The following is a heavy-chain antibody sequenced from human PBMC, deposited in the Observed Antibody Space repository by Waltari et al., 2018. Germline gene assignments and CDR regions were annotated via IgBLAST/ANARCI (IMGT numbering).Heavy chain of an antibody. V-gene: IGHV1-2*06. CDR2: INPNSGGT. CDR3: ARVIMEDYYGSGSPFDY. CDR1: GYPFTGYV. J-gene: IGHJ4*02. D-gene: IGHD3-10*01. Sequence: QVQLVQSGAEVKKPGASVKVSCKASGYPFTGYVMHWVRQAPGQGLEWMERINPNSGGTNYAQKFQGRVTMTRDTSISTAYMELSRLRSDDTAVYYCARVIMEDYYGSGSPFDYWGQGTLVTVSS.